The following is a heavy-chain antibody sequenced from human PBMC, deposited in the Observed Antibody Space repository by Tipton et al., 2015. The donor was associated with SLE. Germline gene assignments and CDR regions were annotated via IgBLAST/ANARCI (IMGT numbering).Heavy chain of an antibody. V-gene: IGHV3-33*08. CDR1: GFTFSSYG. CDR3: ARGHWAGDPYYFDY. CDR2: IWYDGSNK. Sequence: SLRLSCAASGFTFSSYGMHWVRQAPGKGLEWVAVIWYDGSNKFYADSVKGRFTISRDNAKNTLYLQMNSLRAVDTAVYYCARGHWAGDPYYFDYWGQGTLVTVSS. J-gene: IGHJ4*02. D-gene: IGHD7-27*01.